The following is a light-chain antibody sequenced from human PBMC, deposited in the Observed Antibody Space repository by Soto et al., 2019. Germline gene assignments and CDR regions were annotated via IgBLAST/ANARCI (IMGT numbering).Light chain of an antibody. J-gene: IGKJ5*01. CDR2: DAS. V-gene: IGKV3-11*01. CDR3: KQRSNWPFS. CDR1: QSVGKY. Sequence: IVWTHSLATLSVSPCARPTLSGKSSQSVGKYLAWYQQKAGQAPRLLIYDASHRATGVPDRFSGSGSGTDFTLNISSLEPEDFAVYFCKQRSNWPFSFGQGTRLEIK.